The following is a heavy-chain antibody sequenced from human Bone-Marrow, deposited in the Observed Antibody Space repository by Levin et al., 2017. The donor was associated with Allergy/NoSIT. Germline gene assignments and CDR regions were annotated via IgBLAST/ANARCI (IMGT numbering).Heavy chain of an antibody. CDR1: GYTFTGQF. V-gene: IGHV1-2*06. Sequence: ASVKVSCKASGYTFTGQFLHWVRQAPGQGLEWMGRINPNSGDTEYAQKFQGRVTMTRDTSVSTAYLELSRLSSEDTAVYYCQARNHDEPSVDYYYGVNVWGQGTTVTVSS. J-gene: IGHJ6*02. D-gene: IGHD1-14*01. CDR3: QARNHDEPSVDYYYGVNV. CDR2: INPNSGDT.